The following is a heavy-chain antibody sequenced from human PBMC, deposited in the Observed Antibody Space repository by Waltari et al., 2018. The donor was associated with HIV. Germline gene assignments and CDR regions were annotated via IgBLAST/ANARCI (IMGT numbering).Heavy chain of an antibody. CDR1: GLTFDDYA. Sequence: EVQLVESGGGSVQPGRSLRLYCTASGLTFDDYAMHWSRQPPGKGLEWVSGISWNSGDIAYADSVKGRFTISRDNTKNSLFLQMNSVRVEDTALYYCVKDGASTIFGVLNGMDVWGQGTTVTVSS. CDR2: ISWNSGDI. CDR3: VKDGASTIFGVLNGMDV. J-gene: IGHJ6*02. V-gene: IGHV3-9*01. D-gene: IGHD3-3*01.